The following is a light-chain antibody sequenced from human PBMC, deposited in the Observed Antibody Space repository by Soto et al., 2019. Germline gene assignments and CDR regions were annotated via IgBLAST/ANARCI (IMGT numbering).Light chain of an antibody. Sequence: QSALTQPRSVSGSPRQSVTISCTGTSRDVGGYDYVCWYQQYPGKAPKLMIFDVFRRPSGVPDRFSGSKSGDTASLTISGLQAEDEADYYCCSYAGSAAVFGTGTKLTVL. V-gene: IGLV2-11*01. CDR3: CSYAGSAAV. J-gene: IGLJ1*01. CDR2: DVF. CDR1: SRDVGGYDY.